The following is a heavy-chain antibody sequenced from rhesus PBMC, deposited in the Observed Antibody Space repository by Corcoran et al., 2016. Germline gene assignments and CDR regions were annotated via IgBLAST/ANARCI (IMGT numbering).Heavy chain of an antibody. CDR1: GFTFSDYY. J-gene: IGHJ4*01. Sequence: EVQLVQSGADLKKLGTSMKLPCQAFGFTFSDYYPPWVRQASGKGPVYSVIVVPKNGKVESDQKFHDSVTITADSAIDTAYVEFSSLTSEDTAVYYCTIDISGATLYYWGQGVLVTVSS. V-gene: IGHV1-111*02. CDR3: TIDISGATLYY. D-gene: IGHD3-34*01. CDR2: VVPKNGKV.